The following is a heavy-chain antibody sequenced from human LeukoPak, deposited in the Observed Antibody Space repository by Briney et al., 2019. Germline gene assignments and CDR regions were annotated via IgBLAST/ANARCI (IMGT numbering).Heavy chain of an antibody. D-gene: IGHD1-26*01. CDR1: GGSISSYY. J-gene: IGHJ5*02. Sequence: SETLSLTCTVSGGSISSYYWSWVRQPPGKGLEWIGFVYYTGSTNYSPSLKSRVTISVDTSKNQFSLKLSSVTAADTAVYYCAREYSGMRTRFDPWGQGTLVTVSS. CDR2: VYYTGST. V-gene: IGHV4-59*01. CDR3: AREYSGMRTRFDP.